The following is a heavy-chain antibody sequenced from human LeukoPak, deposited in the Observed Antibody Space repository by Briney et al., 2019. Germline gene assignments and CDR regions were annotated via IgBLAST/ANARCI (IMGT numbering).Heavy chain of an antibody. Sequence: GGSLRLSCAASGFTFSSYAMSWVRQAPGKGLEWVSSISGSGGSTYYADSVKGRFTISRDNSKNTLYLQMNSLRAEDTAVYYCAKVDRDYAGNSLYCYYGMDVWGQGTTVTVSS. CDR1: GFTFSSYA. CDR3: AKVDRDYAGNSLYCYYGMDV. CDR2: ISGSGGST. J-gene: IGHJ6*02. D-gene: IGHD4-23*01. V-gene: IGHV3-23*01.